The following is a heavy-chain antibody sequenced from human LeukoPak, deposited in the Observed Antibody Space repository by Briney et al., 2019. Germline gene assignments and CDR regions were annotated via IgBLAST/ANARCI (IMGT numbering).Heavy chain of an antibody. CDR1: GFTFSSYS. Sequence: GGSLRLSCAASGFTFSSYSMNWVRQAPGKGLEWVSSISSSSSYIYYADSVKGRFTISRDNAKNSLYLQVNSLRAEDTAVYYCARAHPTANFDYWGQGTLVTVSS. V-gene: IGHV3-21*01. CDR3: ARAHPTANFDY. CDR2: ISSSSSYI. D-gene: IGHD4-11*01. J-gene: IGHJ4*02.